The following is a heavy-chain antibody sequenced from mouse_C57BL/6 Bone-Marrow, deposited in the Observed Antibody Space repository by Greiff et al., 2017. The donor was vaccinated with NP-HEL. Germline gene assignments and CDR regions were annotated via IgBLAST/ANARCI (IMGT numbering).Heavy chain of an antibody. J-gene: IGHJ3*01. V-gene: IGHV1-69*01. Sequence: QVQLQQPGAELVMPGASVKLSCKASGYTFTSYWMHWVKQRPGQGLEWIGEIDPSDSYTNYNQKFKGKSTLTVDKSSSTAYMQLSSLTSEDSAVYYGARGAYYDYGGLAYWGQGTLVTVSA. CDR1: GYTFTSYW. CDR2: IDPSDSYT. D-gene: IGHD2-4*01. CDR3: ARGAYYDYGGLAY.